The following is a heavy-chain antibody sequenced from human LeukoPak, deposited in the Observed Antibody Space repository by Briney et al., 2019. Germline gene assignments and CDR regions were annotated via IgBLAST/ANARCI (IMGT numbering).Heavy chain of an antibody. CDR2: IYSGGST. CDR1: GFTVSSNY. D-gene: IGHD4-17*01. CDR3: AKRDRTVTHAFDI. V-gene: IGHV3-53*01. J-gene: IGHJ3*02. Sequence: GGSLRLSCAASGFTVSSNYMSWVRQAPGKGLEWVSVIYSGGSTYYADSVKGRFTISRDNSKNTLYLQMNSLRAEDTAVYYCAKRDRTVTHAFDIWGQGTMVTVSS.